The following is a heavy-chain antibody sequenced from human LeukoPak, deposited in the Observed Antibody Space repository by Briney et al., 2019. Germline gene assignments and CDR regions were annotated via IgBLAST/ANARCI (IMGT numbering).Heavy chain of an antibody. V-gene: IGHV3-23*01. J-gene: IGHJ4*02. CDR3: ARDSSTYYYGSGSYGGXVDX. D-gene: IGHD3-10*01. CDR1: GFTFSSYA. Sequence: PGGSLRLSCAASGFTFSSYAMSWVRQAPGKGLEWVSAISGSGGSTYYADSVKGRFTISRDNSKNTLYVQMNSLRAEDTAVYYCARDSSTYYYGSGSYGGXVDXWGQGTLVTVX. CDR2: ISGSGGST.